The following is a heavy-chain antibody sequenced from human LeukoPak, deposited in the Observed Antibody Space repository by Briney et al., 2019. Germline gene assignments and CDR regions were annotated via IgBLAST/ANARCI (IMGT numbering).Heavy chain of an antibody. V-gene: IGHV3-48*04. D-gene: IGHD3-10*01. CDR1: GFTFSSYS. CDR3: ARGPTMVRGVITNY. Sequence: PGGSLRLSCAASGFTFSSYSMNWVRQAPGKGLEWVSYISSSSSTIYYADSVKGRFTISRDNAKNSLYLQMNSLRAEDTAVYYCARGPTMVRGVITNYWGQGTLVTVSS. CDR2: ISSSSSTI. J-gene: IGHJ4*02.